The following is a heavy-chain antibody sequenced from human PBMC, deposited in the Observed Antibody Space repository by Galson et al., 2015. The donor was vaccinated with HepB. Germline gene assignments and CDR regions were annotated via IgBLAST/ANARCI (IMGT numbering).Heavy chain of an antibody. CDR3: AKDVRYSSRSDAFDY. CDR2: ISGCVSYT. D-gene: IGHD6-13*01. J-gene: IGHJ4*02. Sequence: SLRLSCAASGFTFSSYAMSWVRQAPGKGLGWVSAISGCVSYTYYADSVKGRFTISSDNSKSTLYLQMNSLRAEDTAVYYCAKDVRYSSRSDAFDYWGQGTLVTVSS. V-gene: IGHV3-23*01. CDR1: GFTFSSYA.